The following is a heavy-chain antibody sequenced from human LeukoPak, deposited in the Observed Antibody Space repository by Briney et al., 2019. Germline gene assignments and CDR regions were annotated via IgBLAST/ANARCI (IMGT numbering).Heavy chain of an antibody. Sequence: TSETLSLTCTVSGGSISSSSYYWSWIRQPPGEGLEWIGEINHSGSTNYNPSLKSRVTISVDTSKNQFSLKLSSVTAADTAVYYCARRAKLLWFGELFQTVFDPWGQGTLVTVSS. CDR2: INHSGST. CDR1: GGSISSSSYY. D-gene: IGHD3-10*01. V-gene: IGHV4-39*07. CDR3: ARRAKLLWFGELFQTVFDP. J-gene: IGHJ5*02.